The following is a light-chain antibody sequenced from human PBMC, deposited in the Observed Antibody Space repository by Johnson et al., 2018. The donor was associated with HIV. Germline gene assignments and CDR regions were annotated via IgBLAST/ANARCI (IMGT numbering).Light chain of an antibody. CDR3: GTWDTSLGVGGV. J-gene: IGLJ1*01. V-gene: IGLV1-51*01. CDR2: DNN. Sequence: QSMLTQSPSVSAAPGQKVTISCSGTTSNIGNNYVSWYQQLPGTAPKLLIYDNNKRPSGIPDRFSGSKSGTSATLGITGLQTGDEADYYCGTWDTSLGVGGVFGTGTKVTVL. CDR1: TSNIGNNY.